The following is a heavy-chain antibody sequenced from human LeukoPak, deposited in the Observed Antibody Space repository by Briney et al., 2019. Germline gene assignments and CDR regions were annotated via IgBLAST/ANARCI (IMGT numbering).Heavy chain of an antibody. CDR2: INTNTGNP. CDR3: AREGAPVTAVGATSGSWTQSDY. Sequence: ASVKVSCKASGYTFTSYAMNWVRQAPGQGLEWMGWINTNTGNPTYAQGFTGRFVFSLDTSVSTAYLQIGSLKAEDTAVYYCAREGAPVTAVGATSGSWTQSDYWGQGTLVTVSS. CDR1: GYTFTSYA. V-gene: IGHV7-4-1*01. D-gene: IGHD1-26*01. J-gene: IGHJ4*02.